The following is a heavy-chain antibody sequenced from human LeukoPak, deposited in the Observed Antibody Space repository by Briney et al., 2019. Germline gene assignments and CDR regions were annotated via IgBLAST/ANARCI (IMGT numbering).Heavy chain of an antibody. CDR2: ISGSGGST. D-gene: IGHD2-21*02. Sequence: GGSLRLSCAASGFTFSSYAMSWVRQAPGKGLEWVSAISGSGGSTYYADSVEGRFTISRDNSKNTLYLQMNSLRAEDTAVYYCAKVRDIVVVTATEYYFDYWGQGTLVTVSS. J-gene: IGHJ4*02. CDR1: GFTFSSYA. V-gene: IGHV3-23*01. CDR3: AKVRDIVVVTATEYYFDY.